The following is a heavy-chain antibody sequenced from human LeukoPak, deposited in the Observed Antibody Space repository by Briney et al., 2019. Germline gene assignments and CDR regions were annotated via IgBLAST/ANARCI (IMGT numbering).Heavy chain of an antibody. CDR3: ARSLPYGTTWYGRSDF. J-gene: IGHJ4*02. D-gene: IGHD6-13*01. V-gene: IGHV3-7*03. CDR2: ISQDGDTK. Sequence: PGGSLRLSCAASGFPFNAYWMTWVRQAPGKGLEWVANISQDGDTKYYVDSVKGRFTISRDNAMNSLYLQMNSLRAEDTAIYYCARSLPYGTTWYGRSDFWGQGTLVTVSS. CDR1: GFPFNAYW.